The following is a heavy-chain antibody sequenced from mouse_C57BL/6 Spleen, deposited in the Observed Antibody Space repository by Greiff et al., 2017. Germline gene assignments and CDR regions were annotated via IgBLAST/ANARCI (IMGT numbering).Heavy chain of an antibody. J-gene: IGHJ3*01. CDR1: GYSFTGYY. CDR2: INPSTGGT. CDR3: VSQVAFAY. V-gene: IGHV1-42*01. D-gene: IGHD1-3*01. Sequence: VQLQQSGPELVKPGASVKISCKASGYSFTGYYMNWVKQSPEKSLEWIGEINPSTGGTTYNQKFKAKATLTVDKSSSTAYMQLKSLTSEDSAVYYCVSQVAFAYWGQGTLVTVAA.